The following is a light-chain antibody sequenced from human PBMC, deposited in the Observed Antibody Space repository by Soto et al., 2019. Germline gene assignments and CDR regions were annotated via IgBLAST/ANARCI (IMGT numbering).Light chain of an antibody. CDR1: SSDVGGYKY. CDR3: SSYTSSSTRV. Sequence: QSALTQPASVSGSPGQSITISCTGTSSDVGGYKYVSWYQQHPGKAPKLMIYEVSNRPSGLSNRFSGSKSGNTASLIISGLQAEDEADYYCSSYTSSSTRVFGTGTKLTVL. J-gene: IGLJ1*01. CDR2: EVS. V-gene: IGLV2-14*01.